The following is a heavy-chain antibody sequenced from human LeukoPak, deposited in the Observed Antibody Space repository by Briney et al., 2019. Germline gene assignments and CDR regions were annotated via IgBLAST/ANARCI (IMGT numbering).Heavy chain of an antibody. D-gene: IGHD4-17*01. V-gene: IGHV4-4*07. Sequence: SETLSLTCTVSGGSISSYYWSWIRQPAGKGLEWIGRIYTSGSTNYNPSLKSRVTMSVDTSKNQFSLKLSSVTAADTAVYYCARDRLYGDYARAFDYWGQGTLVTVSS. CDR1: GGSISSYY. CDR3: ARDRLYGDYARAFDY. CDR2: IYTSGST. J-gene: IGHJ4*02.